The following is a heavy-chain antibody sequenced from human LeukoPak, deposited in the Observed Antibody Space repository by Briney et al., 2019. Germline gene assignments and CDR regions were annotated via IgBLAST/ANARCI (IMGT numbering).Heavy chain of an antibody. V-gene: IGHV3-30-3*01. D-gene: IGHD6-13*01. CDR1: GFTFSSYA. Sequence: PGGSLRLSCAASGFTFSSYAMHWVRQAPGKGLEWVAVISYDGSNKYYADSVKGRFTISRDNSKNTLYLQMNSLRAEDTAVYYCARDQSSSWDRGLQFDYWGQGTLVTVSS. J-gene: IGHJ4*02. CDR3: ARDQSSSWDRGLQFDY. CDR2: ISYDGSNK.